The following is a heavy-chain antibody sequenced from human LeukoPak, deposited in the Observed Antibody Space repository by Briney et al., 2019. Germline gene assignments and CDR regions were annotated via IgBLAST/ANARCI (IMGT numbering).Heavy chain of an antibody. J-gene: IGHJ4*02. Sequence: ASVKVSCKASGYTFTGYYMHWVRQAPGQGLEWMGRINPNSGGTNYAQKFQGRVTMTRDTSISTAYMELSRLRSDDTAVYYCAKVTMVRGVSPLFYWGQGTLVTVSS. V-gene: IGHV1-2*06. CDR2: INPNSGGT. D-gene: IGHD3-10*01. CDR3: AKVTMVRGVSPLFY. CDR1: GYTFTGYY.